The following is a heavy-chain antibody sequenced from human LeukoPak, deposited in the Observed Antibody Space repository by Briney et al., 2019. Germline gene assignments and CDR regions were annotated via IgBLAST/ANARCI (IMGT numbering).Heavy chain of an antibody. CDR2: IHSGGTT. V-gene: IGHV4-4*07. D-gene: IGHD5-18*01. Sequence: KTSETLSLTCTVSGGSLSRFCWAWIRQPAGRGLEWIGRIHSGGTTNYNPSLESRLTFSLDTSQNQFSLKLNSVTAADTAVYYCARDSPDGYTSGHYYYYLDVWGKGTTVTVSS. CDR1: GGSLSRFC. CDR3: ARDSPDGYTSGHYYYYLDV. J-gene: IGHJ6*03.